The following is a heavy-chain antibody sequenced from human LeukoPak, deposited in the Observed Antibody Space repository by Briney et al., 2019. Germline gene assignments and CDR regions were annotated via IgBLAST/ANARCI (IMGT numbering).Heavy chain of an antibody. CDR1: GFTFSNYY. CDR3: ATFGFNWNLGY. V-gene: IGHV3-74*01. CDR2: INSDGRDR. J-gene: IGHJ4*02. D-gene: IGHD1-20*01. Sequence: GGSLRLSCAASGFTFSNYYVHWVRQPPGKGLVWVSRINSDGRDRGYVDSVKGRFTISRDNAKNTVYLQMYSLRAEDTAVYYCATFGFNWNLGYWGQGTLVTVSS.